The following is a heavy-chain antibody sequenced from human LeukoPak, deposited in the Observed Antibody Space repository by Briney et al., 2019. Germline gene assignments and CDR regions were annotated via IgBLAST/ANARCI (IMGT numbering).Heavy chain of an antibody. D-gene: IGHD2-15*01. J-gene: IGHJ4*02. Sequence: PGGSLRLSCAVSGFTFSSYEMNWVRQAPGKGLEWVSYISSSGSIIYYADSVKGRFTISRDNAKNSLYLQMNSLRAEDTAIYYCARRAGSYSHSYDYWGQGTLVTVSS. CDR1: GFTFSSYE. CDR3: ARRAGSYSHSYDY. CDR2: ISSSGSII. V-gene: IGHV3-48*03.